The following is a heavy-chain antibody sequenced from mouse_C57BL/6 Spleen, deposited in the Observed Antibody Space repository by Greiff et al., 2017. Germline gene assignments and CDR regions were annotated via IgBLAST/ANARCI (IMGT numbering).Heavy chain of an antibody. D-gene: IGHD2-5*01. CDR2: IYPGSGST. CDR3: ARGGNSNFFAY. J-gene: IGHJ3*01. CDR1: GYTFTSYW. Sequence: HVQLQQPGAELVKPGASVKMSCKASGYTFTSYWITWVKQRPGQGLEWIGDIYPGSGSTNYNGKFKGKATLTADKSSSTAYMQLSSLTSEDSAVYFCARGGNSNFFAYWGQGTLVTVSA. V-gene: IGHV1-55*01.